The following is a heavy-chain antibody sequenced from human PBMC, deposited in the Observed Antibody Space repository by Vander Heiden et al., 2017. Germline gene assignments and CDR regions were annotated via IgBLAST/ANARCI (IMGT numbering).Heavy chain of an antibody. J-gene: IGHJ3*02. D-gene: IGHD3-10*01. CDR1: GGSIDSSSYY. V-gene: IGHV4-39*01. Sequence: QLHLQESGPGLVKPSETLSLTCTVSGGSIDSSSYYWGWIRQSPGRGLKCIGNIYYNGRTYYNPSLKSRVTISVDTSKKQFSLNLSSVTVTDTAVYYCARRNYYGSGSHGSSFDIWGQGTTVTVSA. CDR2: IYYNGRT. CDR3: ARRNYYGSGSHGSSFDI.